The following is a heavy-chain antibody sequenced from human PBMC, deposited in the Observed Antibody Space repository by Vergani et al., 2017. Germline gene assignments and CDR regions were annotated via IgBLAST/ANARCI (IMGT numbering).Heavy chain of an antibody. CDR1: GGSFSGYY. D-gene: IGHD5-24*01. Sequence: QVQLQQWGAGLLKPSETLSLTCAVYGGSFSGYYWSWIRQPPGKGLEWIGEINHSGSTNYNPSLKSRVTISVDTSKNQFSLKLSSVTAADTAVYYCAKEAGLGWLIPYDAFDIWGQGTMVTVSS. J-gene: IGHJ3*02. CDR3: AKEAGLGWLIPYDAFDI. V-gene: IGHV4-34*01. CDR2: INHSGST.